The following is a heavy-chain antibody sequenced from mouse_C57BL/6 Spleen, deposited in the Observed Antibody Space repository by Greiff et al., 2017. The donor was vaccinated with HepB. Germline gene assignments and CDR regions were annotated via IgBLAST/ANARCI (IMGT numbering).Heavy chain of an antibody. J-gene: IGHJ2*01. Sequence: QVQLQQSGAELVKPGASVKMSCKASGYTFTSYWITWVKQRPGQGLEWIGDIYPGSGSTNYNEKFKSKATLTVDSSSSTAYMQLSSLTSEDSAVYYCARIGVDSSGSDDWGQGTTLTVSS. CDR1: GYTFTSYW. CDR2: IYPGSGST. V-gene: IGHV1-55*01. D-gene: IGHD3-2*02. CDR3: ARIGVDSSGSDD.